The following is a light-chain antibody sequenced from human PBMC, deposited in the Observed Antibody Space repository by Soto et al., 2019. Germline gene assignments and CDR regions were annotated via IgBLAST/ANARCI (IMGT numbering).Light chain of an antibody. CDR3: AGWDGSLKGFV. V-gene: IGLV1-44*01. J-gene: IGLJ1*01. CDR1: ASNIGRDP. Sequence: QLLLTQPPSASGAPGQRVTISCSGSASNIGRDPVNWYQQVPGTAPKLLIYENNHRPSGVPDRFSGSKSGTSASLVISGLQSEDEAEYFCAGWDGSLKGFVFGTGTKLTVL. CDR2: ENN.